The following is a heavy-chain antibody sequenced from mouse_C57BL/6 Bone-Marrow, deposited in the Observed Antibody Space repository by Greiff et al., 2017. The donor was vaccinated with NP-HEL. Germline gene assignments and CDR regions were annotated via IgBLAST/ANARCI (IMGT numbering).Heavy chain of an antibody. D-gene: IGHD1-2*01. Sequence: EVQVVESGGGLVKPGGSLKLSCAASGFTFSSYAMSWVRQTPEQRLGWVATISDGGSYTYYPDNVKGRFTISRDNAKNNLYLQMSHLKSEDTAMYYCARDERFTTAFYAMDYWGQGTSVTVSS. CDR3: ARDERFTTAFYAMDY. J-gene: IGHJ4*01. V-gene: IGHV5-4*01. CDR2: ISDGGSYT. CDR1: GFTFSSYA.